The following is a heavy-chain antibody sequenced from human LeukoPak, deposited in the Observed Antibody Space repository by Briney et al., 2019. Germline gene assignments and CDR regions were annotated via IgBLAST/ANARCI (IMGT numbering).Heavy chain of an antibody. CDR1: GFTFSSYS. CDR3: ARDANYDFWSGYYEGMDV. Sequence: GGSLRLSCAASGFTFSSYSMTWVRQAPGKGLEWLSSIGSTGAYIFYADSVKGRFTISRDNAKNSLYLQMNSLRAEDTAVYYCARDANYDFWSGYYEGMDVWGQGTTVTVSS. V-gene: IGHV3-21*01. CDR2: IGSTGAYI. D-gene: IGHD3-3*01. J-gene: IGHJ6*02.